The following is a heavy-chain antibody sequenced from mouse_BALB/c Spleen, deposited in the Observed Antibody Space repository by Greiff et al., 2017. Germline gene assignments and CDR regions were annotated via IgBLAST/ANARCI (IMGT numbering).Heavy chain of an antibody. CDR1: GFTFSSYT. CDR3: ARADYDYYFDY. D-gene: IGHD2-4*01. J-gene: IGHJ2*01. V-gene: IGHV5-9*03. Sequence: EVNLVESGGGLVKPGGSLKLSCAASGFTFSSYTMSWVRQTPEKRLEWVATISSGGGNTYYPDSVKGRFTISRDNAKNNLYLQMSSLRSEDTALYYCARADYDYYFDYWGQGTTLTVSS. CDR2: ISSGGGNT.